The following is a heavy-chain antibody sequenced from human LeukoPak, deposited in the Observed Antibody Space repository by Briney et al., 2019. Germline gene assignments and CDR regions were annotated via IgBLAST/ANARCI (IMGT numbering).Heavy chain of an antibody. CDR1: GGSFSGYY. D-gene: IGHD3-10*01. V-gene: IGHV4-34*01. CDR3: ARGLPLYYYGSGSYYKPFLDY. Sequence: PSETLSLTCAVYGGSFSGYYWSWIRQPPGKGLEWIGEINHSGSTSYNPSLKSRVTISVDTSKNQFSLKLSSVTAADTAVYYSARGLPLYYYGSGSYYKPFLDYWGQGTLVTVSS. CDR2: INHSGST. J-gene: IGHJ4*02.